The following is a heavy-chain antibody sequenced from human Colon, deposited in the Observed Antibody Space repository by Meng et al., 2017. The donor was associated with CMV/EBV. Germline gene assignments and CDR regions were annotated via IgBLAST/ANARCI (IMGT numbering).Heavy chain of an antibody. CDR1: GYIFTSYG. J-gene: IGHJ4*02. CDR3: ARDLPGVYTKFDY. CDR2: IGVYNGNT. D-gene: IGHD6-13*01. V-gene: IGHV1-18*01. Sequence: ASVKVSCKASGYIFTSYGFSWVRQAPGQGLEWMGWIGVYNGNTNYAQKLQGRITMTTDTSTSTAYMELRSLRSDDTAVYYCARDLPGVYTKFDYWGQGTLVTVSS.